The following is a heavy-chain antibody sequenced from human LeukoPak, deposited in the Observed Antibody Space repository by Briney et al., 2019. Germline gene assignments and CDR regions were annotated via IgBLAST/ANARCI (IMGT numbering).Heavy chain of an antibody. J-gene: IGHJ5*01. CDR2: ISGSGDST. Sequence: GGSLRLSCAASGFTFSNCAMSWVRHAPGKGLEWVSAISGSGDSTDYADSVKGRFTISRDNSKNTLYLQMNSLRAEDTAVYYCVDWDPVDSWGQGTLVTVSS. CDR1: GFTFSNCA. D-gene: IGHD3-9*01. CDR3: VDWDPVDS. V-gene: IGHV3-23*01.